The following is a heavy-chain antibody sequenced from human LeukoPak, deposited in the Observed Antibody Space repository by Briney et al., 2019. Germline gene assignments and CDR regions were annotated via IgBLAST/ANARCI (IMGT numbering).Heavy chain of an antibody. CDR2: IRYNGSNK. Sequence: AGSLSLTCAASGFTFSSYGMHWVRQAPGKGLEWVAFIRYNGSNKYYADSVKGQFPISRDNSKNTLYLQMNSLRAEDTAVYYCAKGTETYYYGSGSSDYYYMDVWGKGTTVTVSS. CDR3: AKGTETYYYGSGSSDYYYMDV. V-gene: IGHV3-30*02. D-gene: IGHD3-10*01. CDR1: GFTFSSYG. J-gene: IGHJ6*03.